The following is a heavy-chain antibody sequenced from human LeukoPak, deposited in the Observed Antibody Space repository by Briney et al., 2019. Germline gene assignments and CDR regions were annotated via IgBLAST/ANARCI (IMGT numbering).Heavy chain of an antibody. CDR1: GGSISRSRDY. CDR3: ATLWRLGASTGEAFDI. V-gene: IGHV4-39*07. Sequence: SGTLSLTCTVSGGSISRSRDYWGWIRQPPGKGLEWIGSIYYSGYTYYNPSLKSRIAISLDTSKNQFSLKLISVTAADTAVYYCATLWRLGASTGEAFDIWGQGTMVTVSS. CDR2: IYYSGYT. J-gene: IGHJ3*02. D-gene: IGHD1-26*01.